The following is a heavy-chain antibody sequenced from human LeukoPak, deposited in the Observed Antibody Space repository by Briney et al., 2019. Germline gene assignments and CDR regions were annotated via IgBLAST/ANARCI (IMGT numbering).Heavy chain of an antibody. J-gene: IGHJ5*02. D-gene: IGHD4-11*01. Sequence: KPSETLSLTCSVSGGSISSGSYFWTWIRQPAGKGLEWIGRIYTSGSTNYNPSLKSRVTMSVDTSKNQFSLKLSSVTAADTAVYYCARRDSSWFDPWGQGTLVTVSS. V-gene: IGHV4-61*02. CDR3: ARRDSSWFDP. CDR1: GGSISSGSYF. CDR2: IYTSGST.